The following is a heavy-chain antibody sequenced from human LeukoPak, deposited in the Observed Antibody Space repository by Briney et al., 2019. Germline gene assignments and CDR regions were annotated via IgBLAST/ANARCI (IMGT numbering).Heavy chain of an antibody. D-gene: IGHD3-10*01. J-gene: IGHJ3*02. CDR3: ASDGVYDAFDM. CDR2: IYHSGRT. Sequence: SETLSLTCAVSGYSISSGYYWGWIRQPPGKGLEWIGSIYHSGRTYYNPSLESRVTISVDTSKNQFSLKLSSVTAADTAVYYCASDGVYDAFDMWGQGTMVTVSS. V-gene: IGHV4-38-2*01. CDR1: GYSISSGYY.